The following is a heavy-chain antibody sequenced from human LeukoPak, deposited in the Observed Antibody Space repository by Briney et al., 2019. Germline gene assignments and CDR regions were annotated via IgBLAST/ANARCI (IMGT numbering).Heavy chain of an antibody. V-gene: IGHV4-59*11. CDR1: GGSLSTHH. J-gene: IGHJ4*02. Sequence: SETLSLTCVVSGGSLSTHHWSWIRQSPGRGLEWIGYISDSGSTNYNPSLKSRVTISVDTSKNQFSLMLSSVAAADTAVYYCARGYDSSAYYPFNYWGQGTLVTVSS. CDR3: ARGYDSSAYYPFNY. CDR2: ISDSGST. D-gene: IGHD3-22*01.